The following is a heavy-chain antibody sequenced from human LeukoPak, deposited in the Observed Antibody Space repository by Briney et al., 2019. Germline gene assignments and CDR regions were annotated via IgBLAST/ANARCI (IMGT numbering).Heavy chain of an antibody. CDR2: IYYSGST. CDR3: ARDAIPGVPPGAFDI. Sequence: SETLSLTCTVSGGSISSYYWSWIRQPPGKGLEWIGYIYYSGSTNYNPSLKSRVTISVDTSKNQFSLKLSSVTAADTAVYYCARDAIPGVPPGAFDIWGQGTMVTVSS. CDR1: GGSISSYY. D-gene: IGHD2-21*01. J-gene: IGHJ3*02. V-gene: IGHV4-59*01.